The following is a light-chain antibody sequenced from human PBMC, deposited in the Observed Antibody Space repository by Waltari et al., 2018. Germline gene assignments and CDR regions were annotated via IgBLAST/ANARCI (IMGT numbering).Light chain of an antibody. V-gene: IGKV3-20*01. CDR1: QSVSSNW. CDR3: QHFGSSPYT. Sequence: EIVLTQSPGTLSLSPGERATLSCRDSQSVSSNWLVWYQQKPGQAPSLLIYGASSRSTGIPDRFSGSVSVTDFTLTISRLEPEDFAVYYCQHFGSSPYTFGQGTRLEIK. CDR2: GAS. J-gene: IGKJ2*01.